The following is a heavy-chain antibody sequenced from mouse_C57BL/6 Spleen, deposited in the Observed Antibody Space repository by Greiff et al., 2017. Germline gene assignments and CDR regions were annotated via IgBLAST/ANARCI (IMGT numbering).Heavy chain of an antibody. D-gene: IGHD2-5*01. Sequence: VQLKESGAELVKPGASVKLSCTASGFNIKDYYMHWVKQRTEQGLEWIGRIDPEDGETKYAPKFQGKATITADTSSNTAYLQLSSLTSEDTAVYYCAGYSNYVDYYFDYWGQGTTLTVSS. V-gene: IGHV14-2*01. CDR1: GFNIKDYY. CDR3: AGYSNYVDYYFDY. J-gene: IGHJ2*01. CDR2: IDPEDGET.